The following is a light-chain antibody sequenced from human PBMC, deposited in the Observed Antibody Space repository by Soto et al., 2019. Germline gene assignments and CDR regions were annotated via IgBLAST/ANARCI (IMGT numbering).Light chain of an antibody. CDR3: QKYNKDSPAT. Sequence: DIQLTQSPASLSASVGERVTFTCRASQDIAHFLAWYQQRPGEVPKLLIYGASTLQSGVPSRFSGSGFGTDFTLTITSLQPEDVATYYCQKYNKDSPATFGPGTRWIS. V-gene: IGKV1-27*01. J-gene: IGKJ1*01. CDR1: QDIAHF. CDR2: GAS.